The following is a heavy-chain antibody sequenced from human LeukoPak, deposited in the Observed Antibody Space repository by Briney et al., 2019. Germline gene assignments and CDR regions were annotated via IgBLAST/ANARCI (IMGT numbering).Heavy chain of an antibody. V-gene: IGHV1-2*02. Sequence: ASVKVSCKASGYTFTCYYMHWVRQAPGQGLEWMGWINPNSGGTNYAQKFQGRVTMTRDTSISKAYMELSRLRSDDTAVYYCARGVSGTYYYYHMDVWGKGTTVTVSS. CDR2: INPNSGGT. J-gene: IGHJ6*03. D-gene: IGHD6-19*01. CDR1: GYTFTCYY. CDR3: ARGVSGTYYYYHMDV.